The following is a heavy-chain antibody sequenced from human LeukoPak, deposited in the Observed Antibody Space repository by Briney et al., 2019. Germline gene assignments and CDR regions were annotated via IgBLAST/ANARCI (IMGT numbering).Heavy chain of an antibody. CDR1: GGSISSTSYY. CDR2: IYYSTDS. V-gene: IGHV4-39*01. Sequence: NTSETLSLTCTVSGGSISSTSYYWGWIRQPPGKGLEWIGSIYYSTDSYSNASLKSRVTTSIDTSKNQFSLKLTSVTAADTAVYYCARHMYTSQPGYWGQGTLVTVSS. CDR3: ARHMYTSQPGY. D-gene: IGHD6-19*01. J-gene: IGHJ4*02.